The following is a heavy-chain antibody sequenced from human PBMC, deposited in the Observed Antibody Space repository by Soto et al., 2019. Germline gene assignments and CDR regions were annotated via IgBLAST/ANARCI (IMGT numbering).Heavy chain of an antibody. D-gene: IGHD3-22*01. CDR1: GFTFSGSA. V-gene: IGHV3-73*01. Sequence: GGSLRLSCAASGFTFSGSAMHWVRQASGKGLEWVGRIRSKANSYATAYAASVKGRFTISRDDSKNTAYLQMNSLKTEDTAVYYCTRLYDSTFDPWGQGTLVTVSS. CDR3: TRLYDSTFDP. CDR2: IRSKANSYAT. J-gene: IGHJ5*02.